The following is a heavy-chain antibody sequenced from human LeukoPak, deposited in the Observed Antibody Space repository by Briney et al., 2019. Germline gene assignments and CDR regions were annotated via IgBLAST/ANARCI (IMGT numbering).Heavy chain of an antibody. CDR1: GGSFSSGSYY. Sequence: SETLSLTCTVSGGSFSSGSYYWSWIRQPPGKGLEWIGYIYYSGSTNYNPSLKSRVTISVDTSKNQFSLKLSSVTAADTAVYYCARGSPGDWGAVDYWGQGTLVTVSS. J-gene: IGHJ4*02. D-gene: IGHD1-26*01. V-gene: IGHV4-61*01. CDR3: ARGSPGDWGAVDY. CDR2: IYYSGST.